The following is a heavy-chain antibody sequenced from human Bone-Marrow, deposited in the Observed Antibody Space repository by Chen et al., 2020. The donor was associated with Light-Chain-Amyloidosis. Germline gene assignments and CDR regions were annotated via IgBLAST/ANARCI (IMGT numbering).Heavy chain of an antibody. D-gene: IGHD4-17*01. CDR3: AREIRGPATVTTSHAFDI. Sequence: QVQLVESGGGVVQPGRSLRPSCAASGSTFSIYAMPRVRQAPGKGLEWVAVISYDGSNKYYADSVKGRFTISRDNSKNTLYLQMNSLRAEDTAVYYCAREIRGPATVTTSHAFDIWGQGTMVTVSS. CDR2: ISYDGSNK. J-gene: IGHJ3*02. V-gene: IGHV3-30*04. CDR1: GSTFSIYA.